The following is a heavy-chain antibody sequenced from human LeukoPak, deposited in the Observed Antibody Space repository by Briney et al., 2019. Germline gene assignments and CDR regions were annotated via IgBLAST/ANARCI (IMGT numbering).Heavy chain of an antibody. D-gene: IGHD1-20*01. CDR1: GFTFSSYS. V-gene: IGHV3-21*01. CDR3: ARGDGITGTRRLFDY. J-gene: IGHJ4*02. Sequence: PGGSLRPSCAASGFTFSSYSMNWVRQAPGKGLEWVSSISSSSSYIYYADSVKGRFTISRDNAKNSLYLQMNSLRAEDTAVYYCARGDGITGTRRLFDYWGQGTLVTVSS. CDR2: ISSSSSYI.